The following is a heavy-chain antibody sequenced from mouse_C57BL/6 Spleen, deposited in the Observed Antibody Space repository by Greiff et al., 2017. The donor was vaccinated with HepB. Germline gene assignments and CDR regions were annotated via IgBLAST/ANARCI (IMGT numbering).Heavy chain of an antibody. J-gene: IGHJ3*01. CDR1: GYTFTSYW. CDR2: IDPSDSET. CDR3: ARWNWDAWFAY. D-gene: IGHD4-1*01. Sequence: QVQLQQPGAELARPGSSVKLSCKASGYTFTSYWLHWVKQRPIQGLEWIGNIDPSDSETDYNQKFKDKATLTVAKSTSTAYMQLSSLTSEDSAVYDCARWNWDAWFAYWGQGTLVTVSA. V-gene: IGHV1-52*01.